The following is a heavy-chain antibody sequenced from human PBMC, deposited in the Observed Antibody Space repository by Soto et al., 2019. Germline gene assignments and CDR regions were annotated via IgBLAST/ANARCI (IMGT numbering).Heavy chain of an antibody. CDR3: ARDQGVAAAGITWFDP. CDR1: GASMNSYH. J-gene: IGHJ5*02. Sequence: PSETLSLTCTVSGASMNSYHWSWIRLPAGKGLEWIGHIHSSGSTNYNPSLKSRVTMSVDTSKNQFSLRLMSLTAADTAVYYCARDQGVAAAGITWFDPWGQGSLVTVSS. D-gene: IGHD6-13*01. CDR2: IHSSGST. V-gene: IGHV4-4*07.